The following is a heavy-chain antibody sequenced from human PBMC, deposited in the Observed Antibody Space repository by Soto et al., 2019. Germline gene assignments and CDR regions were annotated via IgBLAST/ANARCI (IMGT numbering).Heavy chain of an antibody. CDR1: GYAFTTYG. J-gene: IGHJ4*02. CDR2: ISAHNGNT. V-gene: IGHV1-18*01. D-gene: IGHD1-1*01. Sequence: QVHLVQSGAEVKKPGASVKVSCQGSGYAFTTYGITWVRQAPGQGLEWMGWISAHNGNTNYAQKPQGIVTVTRDTSTRTAYMELRSLRYDDTAVYYCARGRYGDYWGQGALVTVSS. CDR3: ARGRYGDY.